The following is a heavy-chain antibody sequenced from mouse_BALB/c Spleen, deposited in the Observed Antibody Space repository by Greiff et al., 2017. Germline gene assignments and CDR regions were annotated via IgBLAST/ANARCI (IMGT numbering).Heavy chain of an antibody. Sequence: VQLQQSGAELVRPGASVTLSCKASGYTFTDFEMHWVKQTPVHGLEWIGAIDPETGGTAYNQKFKGKATLTADKSSSTACMELRSLTSEDSAVYYWTREGCPYYAMDYWGQGTSVTVSS. CDR2: IDPETGGT. CDR1: GYTFTDFE. J-gene: IGHJ4*01. CDR3: TREGCPYYAMDY. V-gene: IGHV1-15*01.